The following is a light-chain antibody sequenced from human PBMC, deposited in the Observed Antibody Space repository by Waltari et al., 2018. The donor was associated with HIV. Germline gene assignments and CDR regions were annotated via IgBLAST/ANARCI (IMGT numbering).Light chain of an antibody. CDR3: QQYYGSPRT. J-gene: IGKJ1*01. CDR1: QGIRNS. CDR2: DAS. Sequence: DIQMPQSPSYLSASVGESVTITCRASQGIRNSVAWYQKKPGKAPSLLLFDASRLASGVPARFSGGGSGTDYTLTINGLQSEDFTTYYCQQYYGSPRTFGQGTKVDIK. V-gene: IGKV1-NL1*01.